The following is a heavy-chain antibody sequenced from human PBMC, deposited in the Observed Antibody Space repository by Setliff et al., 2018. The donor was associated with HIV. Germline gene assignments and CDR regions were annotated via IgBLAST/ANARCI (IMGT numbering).Heavy chain of an antibody. CDR2: IDWDDDK. V-gene: IGHV2-70*12. CDR3: AHNRDHSTGPYFYDY. D-gene: IGHD6-19*01. J-gene: IGHJ4*02. Sequence: TLSLTCTVSGGSISSYYWSWIRQPPGKGLEWIARIDWDDDKFYSTSLKTRLTISKDTSKNQVVLTMTNMDPVDTATYYCAHNRDHSTGPYFYDYWGQGTRVTVSS. CDR1: GGSISSYY.